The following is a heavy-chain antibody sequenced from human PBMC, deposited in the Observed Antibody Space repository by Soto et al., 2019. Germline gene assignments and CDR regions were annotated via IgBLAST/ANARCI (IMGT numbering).Heavy chain of an antibody. D-gene: IGHD3-10*01. Sequence: SETLSLTCSVSGGSMSEYFWSWIRQSPGKGLEWIGYIYYLGSTDYNPSLKSRVTISVDTSKRQFSLRLTSVTTADTAVYYCARDGYDGSGSPYPAYWGPGTQVTAPQ. V-gene: IGHV4-59*01. CDR2: IYYLGST. J-gene: IGHJ4*02. CDR3: ARDGYDGSGSPYPAY. CDR1: GGSMSEYF.